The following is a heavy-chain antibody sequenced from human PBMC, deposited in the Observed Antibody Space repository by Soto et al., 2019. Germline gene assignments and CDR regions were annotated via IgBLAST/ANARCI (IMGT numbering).Heavy chain of an antibody. CDR1: GYTFTSYY. D-gene: IGHD4-17*01. V-gene: IGHV1-46*03. CDR3: ARAFMTTAHYGYWYFDL. CDR2: INPSGGST. Sequence: GASVKVSCKASGYTFTSYYMHWVRQAPGQGLEWMGIINPSGGSTSYAQKFQGRVTMTRDTSTSTVYMELSSLRSEDTAVYYCARAFMTTAHYGYWYFDLWGRGTLVTVSS. J-gene: IGHJ2*01.